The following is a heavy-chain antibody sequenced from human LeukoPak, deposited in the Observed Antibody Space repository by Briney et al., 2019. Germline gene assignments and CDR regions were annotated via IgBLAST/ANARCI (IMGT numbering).Heavy chain of an antibody. J-gene: IGHJ4*02. Sequence: SVKVSCKASGGTFSSYAISWVRQAPGQGLEWMGGIIPIFGTANYAQKFQGRVTITTDESTSTAYMELRSLSSEDTAVYYCASGGGGGERFDYWGQGTLVTVSS. D-gene: IGHD3-16*01. CDR1: GGTFSSYA. CDR3: ASGGGGGERFDY. CDR2: IIPIFGTA. V-gene: IGHV1-69*05.